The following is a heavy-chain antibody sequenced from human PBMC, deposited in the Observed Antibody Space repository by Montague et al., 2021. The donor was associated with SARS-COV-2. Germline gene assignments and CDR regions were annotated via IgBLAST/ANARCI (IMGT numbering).Heavy chain of an antibody. Sequence: TLSLTRTVSGDSITSGGYFWNWIRQHPGKGLEYIGAISYSGSTYYXPSLTSRVSISMDTSKNAFSLSLHSVTAADTAVYFCAASGRRGYSNPFHHCGRGSLVTVSS. V-gene: IGHV4-31*03. J-gene: IGHJ4*02. CDR2: ISYSGST. CDR1: GDSITSGGYF. CDR3: AASGRRGYSNPFHH. D-gene: IGHD4-11*01.